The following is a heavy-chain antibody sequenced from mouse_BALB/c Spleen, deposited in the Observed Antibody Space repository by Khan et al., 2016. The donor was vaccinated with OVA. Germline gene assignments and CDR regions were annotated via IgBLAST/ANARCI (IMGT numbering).Heavy chain of an antibody. CDR2: IRRNANNHAS. D-gene: IGHD3-3*01. Sequence: VKLEQSGAGLVQPGGSMKLSCTASGFTFSDAWMDWVRQSPEKGLEWVAEIRRNANNHASYYAESVKGRFTTSRDSSTSSVYLHMITLRAEDTGIYYCTRRDGWFAYWGQGTLVTVSA. V-gene: IGHV6-6*01. CDR1: GFTFSDAW. CDR3: TRRDGWFAY. J-gene: IGHJ3*01.